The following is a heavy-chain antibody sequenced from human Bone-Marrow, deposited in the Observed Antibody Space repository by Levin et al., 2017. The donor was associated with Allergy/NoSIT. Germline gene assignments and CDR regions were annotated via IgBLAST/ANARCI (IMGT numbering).Heavy chain of an antibody. J-gene: IGHJ6*02. CDR2: ISWDGGST. CDR1: GFTFDDYA. V-gene: IGHV3-43D*03. D-gene: IGHD6-13*01. Sequence: SCAASGFTFDDYAMHWVRQAPGKGLEWVSLISWDGGSTYYADSVKGRFTISRDNSKKSLYLQMNSLRGEDTALYYCTRVAAAQSYHYYGMDVWGQGTTVTVSS. CDR3: TRVAAAQSYHYYGMDV.